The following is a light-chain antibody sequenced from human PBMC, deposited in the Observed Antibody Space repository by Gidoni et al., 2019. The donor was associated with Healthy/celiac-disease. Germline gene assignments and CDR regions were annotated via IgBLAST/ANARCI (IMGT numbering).Light chain of an antibody. Sequence: QSVLTPPPSASGTPGQRVTISCSGSSSNIGSNTVNWYQQLPGTAPKLLIYSNNQRPSGVPDLFSGSKSGTSASLAISGLQSEDEADYYCAAWDDSLNGLWVFGGGTKLTVL. CDR1: SSNIGSNT. V-gene: IGLV1-44*01. J-gene: IGLJ3*02. CDR3: AAWDDSLNGLWV. CDR2: SNN.